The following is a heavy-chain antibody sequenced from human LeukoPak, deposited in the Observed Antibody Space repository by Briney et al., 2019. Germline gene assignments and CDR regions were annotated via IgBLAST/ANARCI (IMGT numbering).Heavy chain of an antibody. Sequence: GGSLRLSCAASGFTFSNYWMHWVRQAPGKGLVWVSRINSDGSSTTYADSVKGRFTISRDNGQNTLYLQMNSLKAEDTAVYYCVGSYLGYWGQGTLVTVSS. J-gene: IGHJ4*02. CDR3: VGSYLGY. V-gene: IGHV3-74*01. CDR1: GFTFSNYW. CDR2: INSDGSST. D-gene: IGHD3-10*01.